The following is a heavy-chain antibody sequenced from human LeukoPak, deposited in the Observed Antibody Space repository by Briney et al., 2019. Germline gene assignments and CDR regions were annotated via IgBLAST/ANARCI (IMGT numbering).Heavy chain of an antibody. D-gene: IGHD2-15*01. CDR3: ARAIGYCSGGSCWSGYYGMDV. J-gene: IGHJ6*02. V-gene: IGHV3-74*01. CDR1: GFTFSSYW. Sequence: PGGSLRLSCAASGFTFSSYWMNWVRQAPGKGLVWVSRIASDGSSTTYADSVKGRFTISRDNAKNTLYLQMNSLRAEDTAVYYCARAIGYCSGGSCWSGYYGMDVWGQGTTVTVSS. CDR2: IASDGSST.